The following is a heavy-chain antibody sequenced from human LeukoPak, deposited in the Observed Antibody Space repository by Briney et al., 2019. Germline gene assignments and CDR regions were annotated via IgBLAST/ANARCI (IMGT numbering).Heavy chain of an antibody. CDR1: GFTFSNYA. CDR3: TRDEAGREMPTGP. J-gene: IGHJ5*02. D-gene: IGHD5-24*01. CDR2: IPYDGTNE. V-gene: IGHV3-30-3*01. Sequence: GYLRLSCAASGFTFSNYAMHWVRQAPGKGLEWVAVIPYDGTNEYYADSVKGRFTISRDNSKNTLYLQMNSLRAEDTAVYYCTRDEAGREMPTGPWGQGTLVTVSS.